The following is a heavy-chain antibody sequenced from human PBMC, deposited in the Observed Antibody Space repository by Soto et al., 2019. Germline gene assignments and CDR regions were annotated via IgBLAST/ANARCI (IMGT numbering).Heavy chain of an antibody. CDR1: GYTLTELS. V-gene: IGHV1-24*01. D-gene: IGHD4-17*01. J-gene: IGHJ6*02. CDR2: FDPDDGET. Sequence: QVRLVQSGAEVKKPGASVKVSCKVSGYTLTELSMHWVRQAPGKALEWMGGFDPDDGETSYAQKFQGRVTMTEDTSTDAAYMELSSLRAEGTAVYYCASATVTRPRGMDVWGQGTTVTVSS. CDR3: ASATVTRPRGMDV.